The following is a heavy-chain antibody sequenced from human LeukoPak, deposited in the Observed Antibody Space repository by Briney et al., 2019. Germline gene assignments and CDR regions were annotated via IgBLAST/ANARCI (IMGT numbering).Heavy chain of an antibody. CDR3: ASPGGYCSGGSCYRDNWFDP. CDR2: INSDGSST. D-gene: IGHD2-15*01. CDR1: GFTFSSYW. J-gene: IGHJ5*02. Sequence: PGGSLRLSCAASGFTFSSYWMHWVRQAPGKGLVWVSRINSDGSSTSYADSVKGRFTISRDNAKNTLYLQMNSLRAEDTAVYYCASPGGYCSGGSCYRDNWFDPWGQGTLVTVFS. V-gene: IGHV3-74*01.